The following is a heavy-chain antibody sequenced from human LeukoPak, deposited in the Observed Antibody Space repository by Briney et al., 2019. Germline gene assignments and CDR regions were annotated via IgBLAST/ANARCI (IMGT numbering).Heavy chain of an antibody. J-gene: IGHJ4*02. CDR1: GFTVSSNY. CDR3: ARGGPAAGRFDY. Sequence: GGSLRLSCAASGFTVSSNYMSWVRQAPGKGLEWVSVIYSGGSTYYADSVKGRFTISRDNSKNTLYLQMISMRAEDTAVYYCARGGPAAGRFDYWGQGTLVTVSS. D-gene: IGHD6-13*01. V-gene: IGHV3-66*01. CDR2: IYSGGST.